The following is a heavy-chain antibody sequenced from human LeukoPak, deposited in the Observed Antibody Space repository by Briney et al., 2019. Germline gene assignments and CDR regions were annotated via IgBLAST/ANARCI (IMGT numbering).Heavy chain of an antibody. CDR3: AKDKNALMVYAIVY. CDR1: GFTFSSYA. Sequence: GGSLRLSCAASGFTFSSYAMRWVRQAPGKGLEWVSAISGSGGSTYYADSVKGRFTISRDNSKNTLYLQMNSLRAEDTAVYYCAKDKNALMVYAIVYWGQGTLVTVSS. V-gene: IGHV3-23*01. CDR2: ISGSGGST. J-gene: IGHJ4*02. D-gene: IGHD2-8*01.